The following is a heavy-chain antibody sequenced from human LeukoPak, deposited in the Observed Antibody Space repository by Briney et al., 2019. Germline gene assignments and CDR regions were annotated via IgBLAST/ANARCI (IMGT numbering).Heavy chain of an antibody. V-gene: IGHV6-1*01. CDR2: TYYRSKWYY. Sequence: SQTLSLTCDISGDTVSSNSAAWNWIRQSPSRGLEWLGRTYYRSKWYYDYAASVKSRITISPDTSKNQFSLQLNSVTADDTAVYYCARGFALDFWGQGTMVTVS. J-gene: IGHJ3*01. CDR1: GDTVSSNSAA. CDR3: ARGFALDF.